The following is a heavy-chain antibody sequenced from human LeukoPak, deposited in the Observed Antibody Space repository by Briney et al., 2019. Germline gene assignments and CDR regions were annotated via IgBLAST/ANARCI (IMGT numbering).Heavy chain of an antibody. J-gene: IGHJ4*02. V-gene: IGHV1-46*01. Sequence: ASVKVSCKASGYTLTSHYMHWVRQAPGQGLEWMGIINPSGGSTSYAQKFQGRVTMTRDTSTSTVYMELSSLRSEDTAVYYCARKATLKAFDYWGQGTLVTVSS. CDR2: INPSGGST. CDR1: GYTLTSHY. D-gene: IGHD5-24*01. CDR3: ARKATLKAFDY.